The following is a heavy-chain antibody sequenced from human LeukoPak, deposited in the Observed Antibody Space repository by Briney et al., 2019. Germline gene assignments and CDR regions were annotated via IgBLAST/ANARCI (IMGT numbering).Heavy chain of an antibody. CDR1: GFRFDGYA. Sequence: GGSLRLSCAASGFRFDGYAMHWVRQAPGEGLEWVSGVSWNSGTIDYADSVKGRFTISRDDAKNSLYLQMNSLRAEDTALYYCAKDIAPAVFYYMDVWGKGTTVIVSS. V-gene: IGHV3-9*01. D-gene: IGHD2-21*01. CDR3: AKDIAPAVFYYMDV. J-gene: IGHJ6*03. CDR2: VSWNSGTI.